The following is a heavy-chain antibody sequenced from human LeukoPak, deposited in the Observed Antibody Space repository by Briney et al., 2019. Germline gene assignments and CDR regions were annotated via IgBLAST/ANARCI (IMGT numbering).Heavy chain of an antibody. J-gene: IGHJ4*02. Sequence: SGTLSLTCTVSGGSISSSSYYWGWIRQPPGKGLEWIGSIYYSGSTYYNPSLKSRVTISVDTSKNQFSLKLSSVTAADTAVYYCAGSSGWYPTADYWGQGTLVTVSS. V-gene: IGHV4-39*01. CDR2: IYYSGST. CDR3: AGSSGWYPTADY. D-gene: IGHD6-19*01. CDR1: GGSISSSSYY.